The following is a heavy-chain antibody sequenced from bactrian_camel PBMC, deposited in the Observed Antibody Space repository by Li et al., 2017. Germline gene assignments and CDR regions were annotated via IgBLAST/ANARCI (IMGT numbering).Heavy chain of an antibody. Sequence: QVQLVESGGGSVQAGGSLRLSCTISGYAFREAGWYRQAPGRRCELVSSISSTGSTFTPRSLKGRFAISKDKAKNIVYLQMNSLQPEDTAMYYCAARNRYGCAAGWVLSLPGHFDYWGQGTQVTVS. V-gene: IGHV3S53*01. J-gene: IGHJ6*01. D-gene: IGHD5*01. CDR3: AARNRYGCAAGWVLSLPGHFDY. CDR1: GYAFREA. CDR2: ISSTGST.